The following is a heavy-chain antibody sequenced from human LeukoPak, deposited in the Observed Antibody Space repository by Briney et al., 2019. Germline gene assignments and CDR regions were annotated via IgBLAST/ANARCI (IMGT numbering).Heavy chain of an antibody. Sequence: SETLSLTCTVSGGSFSSGSYYWSWIRQPPGKGLEWIGYIYYSGSTNYNPSLKGRVTISVDTSKNQFSLKLSSVTAADTAVYYCASPRSYYDSSGYYISWGQGTLVTVSS. CDR1: GGSFSSGSYY. CDR2: IYYSGST. J-gene: IGHJ5*02. V-gene: IGHV4-61*01. CDR3: ASPRSYYDSSGYYIS. D-gene: IGHD3-22*01.